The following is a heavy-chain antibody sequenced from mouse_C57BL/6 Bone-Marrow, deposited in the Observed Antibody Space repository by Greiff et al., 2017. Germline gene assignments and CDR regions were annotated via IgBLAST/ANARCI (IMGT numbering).Heavy chain of an antibody. CDR2: IYPRSGNT. CDR3: AIDGSGPGFAY. Sequence: VQLQQSGAELARPGASVKLSCKASGHTFTSYGISWVKQRTGQGLEWIGEIYPRSGNTYYNEKFKGKATLTADKSSRTAYMELRSLTSEDSAVYFCAIDGSGPGFAYWGQGTLVTVSA. CDR1: GHTFTSYG. D-gene: IGHD3-2*02. J-gene: IGHJ3*01. V-gene: IGHV1-81*01.